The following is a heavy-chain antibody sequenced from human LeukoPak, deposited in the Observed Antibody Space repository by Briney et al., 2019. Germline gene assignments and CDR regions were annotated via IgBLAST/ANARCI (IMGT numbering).Heavy chain of an antibody. CDR3: RGSYYDSSAFFDY. D-gene: IGHD3-22*01. CDR1: GFTFNNFA. Sequence: PGGSLRLSCAASGFTFNNFAMHWVRQAPGKGLEWVAVVSYDGLHKYYADSVRCRISISRDNSESKLYLQMSTLRPEDTAVYYCRGSYYDSSAFFDYWGRGTLVTVSS. CDR2: VSYDGLHK. J-gene: IGHJ4*02. V-gene: IGHV3-30*04.